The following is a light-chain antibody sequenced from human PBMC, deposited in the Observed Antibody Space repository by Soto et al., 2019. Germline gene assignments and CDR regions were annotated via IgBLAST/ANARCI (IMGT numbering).Light chain of an antibody. CDR2: GAS. CDR1: QSVSSSY. CDR3: QQYGYLIT. Sequence: EILFTQSPGTLSLSPGERATLSCRASQSVSSSYLAWYQQKPGEAPRLLIYGASSRATGIPDRLSGSGSGTDFTLTIKRLEPEDYAVYYCQQYGYLITFGQGTRLEIK. J-gene: IGKJ5*01. V-gene: IGKV3-20*01.